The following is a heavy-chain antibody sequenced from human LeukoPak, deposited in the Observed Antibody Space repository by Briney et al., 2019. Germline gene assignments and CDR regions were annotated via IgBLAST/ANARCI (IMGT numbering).Heavy chain of an antibody. CDR3: ARDLRTEWLFPIYFDY. CDR1: GFTFSSYG. D-gene: IGHD3-3*01. Sequence: PGGTLRLSCAASGFTFSSYGMTWVRQAPGKGLEWVSAISGSGANTYYADSVKGRFTISRDNAKNSLYLQMNSLRAEDTAVYYCARDLRTEWLFPIYFDYWGQGTLVTVSS. V-gene: IGHV3-23*01. J-gene: IGHJ4*02. CDR2: ISGSGANT.